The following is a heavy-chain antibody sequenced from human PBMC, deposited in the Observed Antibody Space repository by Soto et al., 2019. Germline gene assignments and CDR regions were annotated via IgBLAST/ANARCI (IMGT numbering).Heavy chain of an antibody. CDR3: ARHATMIVGGYAFDI. CDR2: IYYSGST. J-gene: IGHJ3*02. Sequence: SETLSLTCTVSGGSISSSSYYWGWIRQPPGKGLEWIGSIYYSGSTYYNPSLKSRVTISVDTSKNQFSLKLSSVTAADTAVYYCARHATMIVGGYAFDIWGQGTMVTV. CDR1: GGSISSSSYY. V-gene: IGHV4-39*01. D-gene: IGHD3-22*01.